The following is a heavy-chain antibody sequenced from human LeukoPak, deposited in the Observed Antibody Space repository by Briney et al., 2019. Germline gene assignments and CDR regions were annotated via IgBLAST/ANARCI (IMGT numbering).Heavy chain of an antibody. CDR3: ARDPVYYDSRGYYSGGWYFDY. CDR2: INSDGSST. J-gene: IGHJ4*02. D-gene: IGHD3-22*01. Sequence: PGGSLRLSCAASGFTFSGYWMHWVRQAPGKGLVWVSRINSDGSSTSYADSVKGRFTISRDNAKNTLYLQMNSLRAEDTAVYYCARDPVYYDSRGYYSGGWYFDYWDQGTLVTVSS. V-gene: IGHV3-74*01. CDR1: GFTFSGYW.